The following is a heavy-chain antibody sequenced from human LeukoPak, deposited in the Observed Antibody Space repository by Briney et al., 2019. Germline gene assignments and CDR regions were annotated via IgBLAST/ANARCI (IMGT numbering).Heavy chain of an antibody. Sequence: GTSLRLSCAASGFTFTNYALHWVRQAPGKGLEWVAVISYDGSDQYYADSVKGRFTISRDDSKHTLHLQMNSLRAEDTAVYYCARDRWIFAFDYWGQGTLVTVSS. V-gene: IGHV3-30*07. CDR1: GFTFTNYA. CDR2: ISYDGSDQ. J-gene: IGHJ4*02. D-gene: IGHD3-3*01. CDR3: ARDRWIFAFDY.